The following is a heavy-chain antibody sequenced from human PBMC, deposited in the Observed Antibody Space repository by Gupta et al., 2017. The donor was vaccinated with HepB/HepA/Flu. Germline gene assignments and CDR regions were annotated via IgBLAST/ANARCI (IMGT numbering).Heavy chain of an antibody. CDR1: GFTFDDYA. J-gene: IGHJ6*02. D-gene: IGHD5-18*01. V-gene: IGHV3-9*01. CDR2: ISWNARTI. Sequence: EVQLVESGGGLVQPGWSLRLSCAASGFTFDDYAIHWVRLAPGKGLEWVSGISWNARTIGYADSVKGRFTISRDNAKNSVYLQMNSLRADDTALYYCARGLDTAMVFWNYRGTDVWGQGTTVTVSS. CDR3: ARGLDTAMVFWNYRGTDV.